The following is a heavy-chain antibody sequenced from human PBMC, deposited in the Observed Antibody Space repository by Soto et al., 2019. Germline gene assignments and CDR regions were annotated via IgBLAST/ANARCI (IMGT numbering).Heavy chain of an antibody. J-gene: IGHJ6*02. D-gene: IGHD1-26*01. V-gene: IGHV3-30*18. CDR2: ISYDGSNK. Sequence: QVQLVESGGGVVQPGRSLRLSCAASGFTFSSYGMHWVRQAPGKGLEWVAVISYDGSNKYYADSVKGRFTISRDNSKNTLYLQVNSLRAEDTAVYYCAKKLYYYYGMDVWGQGTTVTVSS. CDR1: GFTFSSYG. CDR3: AKKLYYYYGMDV.